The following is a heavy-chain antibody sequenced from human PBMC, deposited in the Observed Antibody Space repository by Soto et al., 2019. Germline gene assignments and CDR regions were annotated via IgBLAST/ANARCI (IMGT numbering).Heavy chain of an antibody. Sequence: QVQLQESGPGLMKPLQTLSLTCTVSGGSISSAAYYWSWIRQHPGEGLEWIGYTYYRGSTYSNPSLRSRATISIDTSENQFSLKLTSVTAADTAVYYCARSANPLVYFDYWGQGALVTVSS. CDR1: GGSISSAAYY. D-gene: IGHD3-10*01. CDR2: TYYRGST. V-gene: IGHV4-31*03. CDR3: ARSANPLVYFDY. J-gene: IGHJ4*02.